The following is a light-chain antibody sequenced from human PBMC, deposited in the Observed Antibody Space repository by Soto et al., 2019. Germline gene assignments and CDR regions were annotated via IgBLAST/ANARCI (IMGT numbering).Light chain of an antibody. J-gene: IGKJ1*01. CDR1: QSIGTY. V-gene: IGKV1-39*01. Sequence: DIQMTQSPSSLSASVGDRVTITCRASQSIGTYLHWYQQKPGKAPKLLIYAASSLQSGVPSRFSGSGSGTDFTLTISSLQPEDFATYSCQHTETFGQGTKVETK. CDR2: AAS. CDR3: QHTET.